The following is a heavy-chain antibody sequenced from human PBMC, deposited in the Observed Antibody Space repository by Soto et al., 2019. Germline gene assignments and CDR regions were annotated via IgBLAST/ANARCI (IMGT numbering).Heavy chain of an antibody. Sequence: ASVKVSCKASGGTFSSYTISWVRQAPGQGLEWMGRIIPILGIANYAQKFQGRVTITADKSTSTAYMELSSLRSEDTAVYYCARYQEVTTESVNYFDYWGQGTLVTVSS. CDR2: IIPILGIA. CDR1: GGTFSSYT. J-gene: IGHJ4*02. V-gene: IGHV1-69*02. D-gene: IGHD4-17*01. CDR3: ARYQEVTTESVNYFDY.